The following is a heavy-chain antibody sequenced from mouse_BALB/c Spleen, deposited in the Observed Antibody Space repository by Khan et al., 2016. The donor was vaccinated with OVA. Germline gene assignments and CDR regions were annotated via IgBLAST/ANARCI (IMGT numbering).Heavy chain of an antibody. V-gene: IGHV1-5*01. CDR1: GYTFTNYW. J-gene: IGHJ2*01. CDR2: IYPGNSDT. D-gene: IGHD2-1*01. CDR3: ARNGFGNYEILDY. Sequence: VQLKQSGTVLARPGASVKMSCKASGYTFTNYWMHWVKQRPGQGLEWIGTIYPGNSDTNYNQKFTGKAKLNAVTSTSTAYMELSSLTNEDSAVYYCARNGFGNYEILDYWGQGTTLTVSA.